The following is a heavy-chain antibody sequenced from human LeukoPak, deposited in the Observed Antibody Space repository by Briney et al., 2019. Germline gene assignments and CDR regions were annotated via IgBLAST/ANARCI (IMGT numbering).Heavy chain of an antibody. Sequence: GGSLRLSCAVSGFTFSNYAMSWVRQAPGKGLEWVSAISGSGDGTYSADSVKGRFTISRDNSKNTLYLQMNSLRAEDTAVYYCAKPFYSGYDSHFDYWGQGTLVTVSS. CDR1: GFTFSNYA. CDR3: AKPFYSGYDSHFDY. J-gene: IGHJ4*02. V-gene: IGHV3-23*01. CDR2: ISGSGDGT. D-gene: IGHD5-12*01.